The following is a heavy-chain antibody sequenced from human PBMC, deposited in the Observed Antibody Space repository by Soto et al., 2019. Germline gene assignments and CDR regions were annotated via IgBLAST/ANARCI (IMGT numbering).Heavy chain of an antibody. Sequence: QVQLVQSGAELKKPGASVKVSCKASGYTFSNYDMNWVRQATGQGPEWIGWVNPNNGDTGYAQKFQGRVTLTTDISTTTAYTELTSLRSEDTAIYYCAKVSRKGSAIDFDYWCQGTLITVSS. CDR1: GYTFSNYD. J-gene: IGHJ4*02. CDR2: VNPNNGDT. D-gene: IGHD3-10*01. V-gene: IGHV1-8*01. CDR3: AKVSRKGSAIDFDY.